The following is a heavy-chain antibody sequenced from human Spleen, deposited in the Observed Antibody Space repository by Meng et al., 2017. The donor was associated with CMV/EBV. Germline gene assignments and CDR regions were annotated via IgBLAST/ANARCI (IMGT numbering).Heavy chain of an antibody. V-gene: IGHV4-34*01. CDR3: ARGGYYVG. D-gene: IGHD3-10*02. CDR1: GGSFSGYY. Sequence: QVQLKHGGAGLLKPSETLSLTCAVYGGSFSGYYWSWIRQPPGKGLEWIGEINHSGSTNYNPSLKSRVTISVDTSKNQFSLKLSSVTAADTAVYYCARGGYYVGWGQGTLVTVSS. J-gene: IGHJ4*02. CDR2: INHSGST.